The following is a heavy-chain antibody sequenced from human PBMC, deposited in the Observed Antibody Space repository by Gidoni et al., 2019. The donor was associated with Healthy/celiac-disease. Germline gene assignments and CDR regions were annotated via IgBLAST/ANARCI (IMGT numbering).Heavy chain of an antibody. CDR2: INPNSGGT. Sequence: QVQLVQSGAEVKKPGASVKVSCKASGYTFTGYYMHWVRQAPGQGLEWMGWINPNSGGTNYAQKFQGRVTMTRDTSISTAYMELSRLRSDDTAVYYCARGKYYYDSSGYPEWFQHWGQGTLVTVSS. CDR1: GYTFTGYY. D-gene: IGHD3-22*01. V-gene: IGHV1-2*02. CDR3: ARGKYYYDSSGYPEWFQH. J-gene: IGHJ1*01.